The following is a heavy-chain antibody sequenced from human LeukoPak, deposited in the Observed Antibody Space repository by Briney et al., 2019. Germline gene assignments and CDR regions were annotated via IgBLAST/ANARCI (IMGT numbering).Heavy chain of an antibody. CDR2: IYSGGST. J-gene: IGHJ3*02. CDR3: AGGSDSSGYYYVGFAFDI. CDR1: GFTVSSNY. V-gene: IGHV3-53*01. Sequence: GGSLRLSCAASGFTVSSNYMSWVRQAPGKELEWVSVIYSGGSTYYADSVKGRFTISRDNSKNTLYLQMNSLRAEDTAVYYCAGGSDSSGYYYVGFAFDIWGQGTMVTVSS. D-gene: IGHD3-22*01.